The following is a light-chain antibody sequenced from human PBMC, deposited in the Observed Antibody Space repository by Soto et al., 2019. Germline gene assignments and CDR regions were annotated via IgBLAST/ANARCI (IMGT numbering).Light chain of an antibody. CDR1: QSVSSN. CDR2: GAS. CDR3: QHYNKLPLT. V-gene: IGKV3-15*01. J-gene: IGKJ4*01. Sequence: EIVLTQSPATLSVSPGERATLSCSASQSVSSNLAWYQQKPGQAPRLVIYGASTRATGIPARFSGSGSGTEFTLTISSLQSEDFAVYYCQHYNKLPLTFGGGAKVEIK.